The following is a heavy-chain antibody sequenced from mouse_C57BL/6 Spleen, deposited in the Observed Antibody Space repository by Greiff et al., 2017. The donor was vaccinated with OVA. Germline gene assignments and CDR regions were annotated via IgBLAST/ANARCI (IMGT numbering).Heavy chain of an antibody. CDR2: IWSGGST. D-gene: IGHD1-1*01. Sequence: VQVVESGPGLVQPSQSLSITCTVSGFSLTSYGVHWVRQSPGKGLEWLGVIWSGGSTDYNAAFISRLSISKDNSKSQVFFKMNSLQADDTAIYYCARKGYYYGSSYDYYAMDYWGQGTSVTVSS. J-gene: IGHJ4*01. CDR3: ARKGYYYGSSYDYYAMDY. CDR1: GFSLTSYG. V-gene: IGHV2-2*01.